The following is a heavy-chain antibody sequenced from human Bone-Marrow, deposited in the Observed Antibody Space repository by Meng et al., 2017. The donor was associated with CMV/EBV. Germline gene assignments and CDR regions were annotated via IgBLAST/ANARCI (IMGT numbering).Heavy chain of an antibody. CDR1: GFTFSNYW. CDR2: INSDGSDT. D-gene: IGHD2-8*01. CDR3: ARDPCPSGVCYLDS. J-gene: IGHJ4*02. Sequence: GESLKISCAASGFTFSNYWMHWVRQAPGKGLVWVSRINSDGSDTAYAGSVKGRFTISRDNAKNSLYLQMNSLRAEDTAVYYCARDPCPSGVCYLDSWGQGTLVTVPQ. V-gene: IGHV3-74*01.